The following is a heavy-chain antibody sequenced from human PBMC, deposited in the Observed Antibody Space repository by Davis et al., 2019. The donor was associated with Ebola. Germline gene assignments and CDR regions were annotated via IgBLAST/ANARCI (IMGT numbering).Heavy chain of an antibody. D-gene: IGHD3-3*01. CDR1: GFTFSSYG. CDR2: ISYDGSNK. CDR3: AKIRRPVIFGVVKAYYYGMDV. Sequence: PGGSLRLSCAASGFTFSSYGMHWVRQAPGKGLEWVAVISYDGSNKYYADSVKGRFTISRDNSKNTLYLQMNSLRAEDTAVYYCAKIRRPVIFGVVKAYYYGMDVWGQGTTVTVSS. J-gene: IGHJ6*02. V-gene: IGHV3-30*18.